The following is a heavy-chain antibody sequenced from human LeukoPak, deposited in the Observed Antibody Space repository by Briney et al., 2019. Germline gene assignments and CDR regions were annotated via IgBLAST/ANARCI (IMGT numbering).Heavy chain of an antibody. V-gene: IGHV3-7*01. CDR2: IKQDGSEK. J-gene: IGHJ4*02. Sequence: GGSLRPSCAASGFAFSSYWMSWVRQAPGKGLEWVANIKQDGSEKYYVDSVKGRFTISRDNAKNSLYLQMNSLRAEDTAVYYCARDRNSKITMIVVVLDYWGQRTLVTVSS. D-gene: IGHD3-22*01. CDR3: ARDRNSKITMIVVVLDY. CDR1: GFAFSSYW.